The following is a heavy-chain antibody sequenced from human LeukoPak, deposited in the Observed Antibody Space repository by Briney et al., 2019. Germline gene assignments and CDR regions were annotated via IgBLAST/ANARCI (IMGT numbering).Heavy chain of an antibody. V-gene: IGHV1-2*02. CDR3: ARVSFDIVVVPAAIDEDY. D-gene: IGHD2-2*02. CDR1: GYTFTGYY. Sequence: ASVKVSCKASGYTFTGYYMHWVRQAPGQGLEWMGWINPNSGGTNYAQKFQGRVTMTRDTSISTAYMEPSRLRSDDTAVYYCARVSFDIVVVPAAIDEDYWGQGTLVTVSS. J-gene: IGHJ4*02. CDR2: INPNSGGT.